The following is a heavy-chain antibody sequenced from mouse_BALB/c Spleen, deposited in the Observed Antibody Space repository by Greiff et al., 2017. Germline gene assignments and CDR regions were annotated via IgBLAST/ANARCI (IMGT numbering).Heavy chain of an antibody. CDR1: GYTFTSYY. J-gene: IGHJ4*01. CDR3: TRLEDYYGSVYYAMDY. V-gene: IGHV1S81*02. D-gene: IGHD1-1*01. CDR2: INPSNGGT. Sequence: QVQLQQPGAELVKPGASVKLSCKASGYTFTSYYMYWVKQRPGQGLEWIGGINPSNGGTNFNEKFKSKATLTVDKSSSTAYMQLSSLTSEDSAVYYCTRLEDYYGSVYYAMDYWGQGTSVTVSS.